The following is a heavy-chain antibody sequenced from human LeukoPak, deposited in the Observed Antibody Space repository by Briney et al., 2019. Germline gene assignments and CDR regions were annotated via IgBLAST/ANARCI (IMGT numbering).Heavy chain of an antibody. CDR2: INPNSGGT. CDR3: ATFDWKDLDY. D-gene: IGHD1-1*01. V-gene: IGHV1-2*02. J-gene: IGHJ4*02. CDR1: GYTFTAYY. Sequence: GASVKVSCKASGYTFTAYYMHWVRQAPGQGLEWMGWINPNSGGTNYAQKFQGRVTMTRDTSISTAYMELSRLRSADQAVYYCATFDWKDLDYWGKGPRVTVSS.